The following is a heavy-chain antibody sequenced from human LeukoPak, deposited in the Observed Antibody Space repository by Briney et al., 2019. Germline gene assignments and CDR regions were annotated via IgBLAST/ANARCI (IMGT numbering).Heavy chain of an antibody. Sequence: GGSLRLSCAASGFTFRSYVMKWVRQAPGKGLEWVSAISGSGGSTYYADSVKGRFTISRDNSKNTLYLQMNSLRAEDTAVYYCAKSKLVADPGNDYWGQGTLVTVSS. D-gene: IGHD5-12*01. CDR3: AKSKLVADPGNDY. J-gene: IGHJ4*02. CDR2: ISGSGGST. CDR1: GFTFRSYV. V-gene: IGHV3-23*01.